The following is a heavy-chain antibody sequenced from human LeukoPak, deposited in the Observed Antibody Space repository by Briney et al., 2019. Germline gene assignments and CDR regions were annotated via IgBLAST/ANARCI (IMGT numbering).Heavy chain of an antibody. Sequence: GGSPRLSCAASGFTFSSYSMNWVRQAPGKGLEWVSSISSSSSYIYYADSVKGRFTISRDNAKNSLYLQMNSLRAEDTAVYYCARDTNYYGSGSLFRPFDYWGQGTLVTVSS. CDR1: GFTFSSYS. J-gene: IGHJ4*02. D-gene: IGHD3-10*01. V-gene: IGHV3-21*01. CDR3: ARDTNYYGSGSLFRPFDY. CDR2: ISSSSSYI.